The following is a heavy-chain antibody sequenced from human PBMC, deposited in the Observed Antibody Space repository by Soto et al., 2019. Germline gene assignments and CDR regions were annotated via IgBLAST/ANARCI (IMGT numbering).Heavy chain of an antibody. V-gene: IGHV4-34*01. D-gene: IGHD3-16*02. CDR3: ARAPNYDYVWGSYRTGWFDP. Sequence: SETLSLTCAVYGGSFSCYYWSWIRQPSGKGLEWIGEINHSGSTNYNPSLKSRVTISVDTSKNQFSLKLSSVTAADTAVYYCARAPNYDYVWGSYRTGWFDPWGQGTLVTVSS. CDR1: GGSFSCYY. CDR2: INHSGST. J-gene: IGHJ5*02.